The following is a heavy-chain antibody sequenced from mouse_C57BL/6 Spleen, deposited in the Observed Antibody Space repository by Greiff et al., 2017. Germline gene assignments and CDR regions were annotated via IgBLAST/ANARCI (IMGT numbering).Heavy chain of an antibody. V-gene: IGHV3-6*01. D-gene: IGHD3-2*02. Sequence: EVKLEESGPGLVKPSQSLSLTCSVTGYSITSGYYWNWIRQFPGNKLEWMGYISYDGSNNYNPSLKNRISITRDTSKNQFFLKLNSVTTEDTATYYCARDQRQLRLRGAFDYWGQGTTLTVSS. CDR3: ARDQRQLRLRGAFDY. CDR2: ISYDGSN. CDR1: GYSITSGYY. J-gene: IGHJ2*01.